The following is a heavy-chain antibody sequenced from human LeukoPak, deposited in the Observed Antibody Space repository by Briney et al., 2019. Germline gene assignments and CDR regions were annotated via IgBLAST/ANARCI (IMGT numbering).Heavy chain of an antibody. D-gene: IGHD2-8*02. J-gene: IGHJ4*02. CDR2: IAVSAGSR. V-gene: IGHV3-23*01. CDR1: GFSFSSYA. Sequence: GGSLRLFCAASGFSFSSYAMSWVRQARGEGLGWVSGIAVSAGSRYYAASMKGLFTISRNNSKNLLYLQMNSRRAENTTVYYCANTGTVIYYFDSGGQGTLVTVSS. CDR3: ANTGTVIYYFDS.